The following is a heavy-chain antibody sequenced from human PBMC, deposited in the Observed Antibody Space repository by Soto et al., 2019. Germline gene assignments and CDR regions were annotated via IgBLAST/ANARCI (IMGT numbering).Heavy chain of an antibody. CDR1: GFTFSVYA. CDR2: VTANGGST. D-gene: IGHD2-21*02. V-gene: IGHV3-23*01. J-gene: IGHJ6*02. CDR3: PSLGVGDWANYYYYYGMDV. Sequence: EVQLLESGGGFVQPGGSLRLSCAATGFTFSVYAMTWVRQAPGKGLEWVSAVTANGGSTYSADSVKGRFTISRDNSKNTLFLQMNSLRAEDTAVYYCPSLGVGDWANYYYYYGMDVWGQGTTVTVSS.